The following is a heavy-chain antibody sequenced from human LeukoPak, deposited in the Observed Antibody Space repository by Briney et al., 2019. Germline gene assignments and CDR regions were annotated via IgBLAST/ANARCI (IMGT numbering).Heavy chain of an antibody. CDR1: GFTFSSYS. V-gene: IGHV3-21*01. Sequence: GGSLRLSCAASGFTFSSYSMIWVRQAPGKGLEWVSSISSSSSYIYYADSVKGRFTISRDNAKNSLYLQMNSLRAEDTAVYYCASPPAGPDAFDIWGQGTMVTVSS. CDR2: ISSSSSYI. CDR3: ASPPAGPDAFDI. D-gene: IGHD6-13*01. J-gene: IGHJ3*02.